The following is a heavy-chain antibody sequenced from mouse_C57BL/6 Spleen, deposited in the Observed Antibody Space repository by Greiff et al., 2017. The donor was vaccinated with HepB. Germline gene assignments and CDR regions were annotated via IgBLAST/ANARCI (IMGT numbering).Heavy chain of an antibody. CDR1: GYTFTDYY. V-gene: IGHV1-26*01. CDR3: ARLTGTYFDV. Sequence: VQLQQSGPELVKPGASVKISCKASGYTFTDYYMNWVKQSHGKSLEWIGDINPNNGGTSYNQKFKGKATLTVDKSSSTAYMELRSLTSEDSAVYYCARLTGTYFDVWGTGTTVTVSS. CDR2: INPNNGGT. J-gene: IGHJ1*03. D-gene: IGHD4-1*01.